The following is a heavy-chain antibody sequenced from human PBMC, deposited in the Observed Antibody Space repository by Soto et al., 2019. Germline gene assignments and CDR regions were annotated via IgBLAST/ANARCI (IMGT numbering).Heavy chain of an antibody. D-gene: IGHD2-2*01. V-gene: IGHV3-23*01. CDR2: ISGSGGST. CDR3: AKEGRYCSSTSCSYYYYGMDV. J-gene: IGHJ6*02. CDR1: GFTFSSYA. Sequence: GGSLRLSCAASGFTFSSYAMSWVRQAPGKGLEWVSAISGSGGSTYYADSVKGRFTISRDNSKNTLYLQMNSLGAEDTAVYYCAKEGRYCSSTSCSYYYYGMDVWGQGTTVTVSS.